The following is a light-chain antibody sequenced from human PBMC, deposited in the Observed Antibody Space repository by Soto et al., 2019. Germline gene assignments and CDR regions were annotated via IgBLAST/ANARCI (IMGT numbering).Light chain of an antibody. CDR2: DIS. Sequence: QSVLTQPASVSGSPGQSITISCTGTSSDVAAYNYVCWYQQHPGTAPKLMIYDISNRPSGVSDRFSGSKSGNTASLTISGLQGEDEADYYCSSYTSSSTYVFGTGTKLTVL. V-gene: IGLV2-14*01. CDR3: SSYTSSSTYV. CDR1: SSDVAAYNY. J-gene: IGLJ1*01.